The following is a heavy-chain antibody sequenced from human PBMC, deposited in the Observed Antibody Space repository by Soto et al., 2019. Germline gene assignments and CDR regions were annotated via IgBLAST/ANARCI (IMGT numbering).Heavy chain of an antibody. Sequence: GASVKVSFKASGYTFTSYAMHWVRQAPGQRLEWMGWINAGNGNTKYSQKFQGRVTITRDTSASTAYMELSSLRSEDTAVYYCVSWRIEEFDRGRHDNWFGPWGQGTLVTVSS. V-gene: IGHV1-3*01. CDR3: VSWRIEEFDRGRHDNWFGP. CDR2: INAGNGNT. CDR1: GYTFTSYA. J-gene: IGHJ5*02. D-gene: IGHD1-26*01.